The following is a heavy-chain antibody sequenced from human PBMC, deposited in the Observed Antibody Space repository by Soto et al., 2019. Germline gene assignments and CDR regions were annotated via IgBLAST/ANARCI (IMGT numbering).Heavy chain of an antibody. CDR1: GDSVSSNSAA. V-gene: IGHV6-1*01. J-gene: IGHJ3*02. D-gene: IGHD6-19*01. CDR2: TYYRSKWYN. Sequence: SPTLSLPCAISGDSVSSNSAAWNWIRQSPSRGLEWLGRTYYRSKWYNDYAVSVKSRITINPDTSKNQFSLQLNSVTPEDTAVYYCARGLTDSSGWYVAFDIWGQGTMVTVSS. CDR3: ARGLTDSSGWYVAFDI.